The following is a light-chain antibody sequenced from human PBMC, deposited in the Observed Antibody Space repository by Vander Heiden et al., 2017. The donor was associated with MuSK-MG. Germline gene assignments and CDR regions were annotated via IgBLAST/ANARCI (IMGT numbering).Light chain of an antibody. CDR2: AAS. J-gene: IGKJ2*01. CDR1: QDVTSY. Sequence: QMAQSPSSLSASVGDRVTITCRASQDVTSYVNWYQQKPGKAPDLLIYAASGLRRGVPSRFSGRGSGTHFTLTISGLQPDDFATYYCQQSYRSPRTFGQGTKVEVK. CDR3: QQSYRSPRT. V-gene: IGKV1-39*01.